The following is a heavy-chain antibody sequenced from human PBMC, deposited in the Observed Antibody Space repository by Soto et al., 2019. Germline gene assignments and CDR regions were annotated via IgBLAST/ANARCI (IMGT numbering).Heavy chain of an antibody. J-gene: IGHJ6*02. D-gene: IGHD3-22*01. CDR1: GYSFTSYW. CDR3: ARMPYYDKTQRGMDV. Sequence: LGESLKISCKGSGYSFTSYWIGWVRQMSGKGLEWMGIIYPGDSDTRYSPSFQGQVTISADKSISTAYLQWSSLRASDTAMYYCARMPYYDKTQRGMDVWVQGTTVTVSS. V-gene: IGHV5-51*01. CDR2: IYPGDSDT.